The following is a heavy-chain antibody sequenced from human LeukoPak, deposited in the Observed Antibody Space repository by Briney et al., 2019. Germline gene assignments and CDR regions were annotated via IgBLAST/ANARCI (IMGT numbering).Heavy chain of an antibody. CDR1: GFSRRPSGEG. V-gene: IGHV2-5*01. CDR2: IYWNDDT. Sequence: ASGPTLAKPTQTRTLTCTFSGFSRRPSGEGVGWIRQPPGMALERLAVIYWNDDTRYNPAPKSRLTITKDTSKNQVVLTMTNMDPVDTATYYCAQRGDITMVRGVSPIRGWFDPWGQGTLVTVSS. D-gene: IGHD3-10*01. J-gene: IGHJ5*02. CDR3: AQRGDITMVRGVSPIRGWFDP.